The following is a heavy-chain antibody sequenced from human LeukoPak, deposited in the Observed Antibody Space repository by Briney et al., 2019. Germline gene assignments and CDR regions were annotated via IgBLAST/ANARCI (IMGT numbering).Heavy chain of an antibody. D-gene: IGHD2-15*01. CDR2: IDSGGST. J-gene: IGHJ4*02. V-gene: IGHV3-23*01. CDR1: VFSFSSYS. Sequence: GGSVRLSCAASVFSFSSYSMTWVRQAPGKGREWVSGIDSGGSTYYADSVKGRFSISRDNSKNTLYLQMNSLRAEDTAIYYCAPGGGGIFDYWGQGTLVTVSS. CDR3: APGGGGIFDY.